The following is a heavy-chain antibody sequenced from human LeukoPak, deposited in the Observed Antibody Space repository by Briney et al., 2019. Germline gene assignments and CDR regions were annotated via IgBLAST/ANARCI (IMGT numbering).Heavy chain of an antibody. Sequence: ASVKVSCNASGYTFTGYYMHWVRQAPGQGLEWMGRINPNSGGTNYAQKFQGRVTMTRDTSISTAYMELSRLRSDDTAVYYCALLGGWYVSSYFDYWGQGTLVTVSS. D-gene: IGHD6-19*01. V-gene: IGHV1-2*06. J-gene: IGHJ4*02. CDR2: INPNSGGT. CDR1: GYTFTGYY. CDR3: ALLGGWYVSSYFDY.